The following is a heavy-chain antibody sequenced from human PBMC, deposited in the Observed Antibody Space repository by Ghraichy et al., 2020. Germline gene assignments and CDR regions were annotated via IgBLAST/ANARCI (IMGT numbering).Heavy chain of an antibody. Sequence: SETLSLSCGVYGGSLSGNSWSWIRQPPGKGLEWIGEIDHSGSINYSPSLKNRVIMSIDMSKNQFSLMLNSVTAADTAVYYCARDQYGALHSRRLVMDVWGRGTTVTVS. V-gene: IGHV4-34*01. CDR3: ARDQYGALHSRRLVMDV. D-gene: IGHD4/OR15-4a*01. CDR2: IDHSGSI. CDR1: GGSLSGNS. J-gene: IGHJ6*02.